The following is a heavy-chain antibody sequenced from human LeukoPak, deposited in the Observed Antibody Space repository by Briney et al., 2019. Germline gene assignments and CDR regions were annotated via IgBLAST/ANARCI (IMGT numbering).Heavy chain of an antibody. V-gene: IGHV3-74*01. CDR1: GFTFSSYW. CDR3: AELGITMIGGV. D-gene: IGHD3-10*02. Sequence: GGSLRLSCVVSGFTFSSYWMHWVRQAPGKGLVWVSRIISDGSSATYADSVKGRFTISRDNAKNTMYLQINSLRAEDTAVYYCAELGITMIGGVWGKGTTVTISS. J-gene: IGHJ6*04. CDR2: IISDGSSA.